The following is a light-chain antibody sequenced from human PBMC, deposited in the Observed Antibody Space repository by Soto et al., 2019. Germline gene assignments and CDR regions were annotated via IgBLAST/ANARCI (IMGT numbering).Light chain of an antibody. Sequence: QSALTQPRSVSGSPGQSVTISCTGTSSDFGGYTFVSWYQQHPAKAPKLMIYDVNRRPSGVPDRFSGSKSGNTASLTISELQAEDEADYYCCSYAGSYTLYVFGTGTKVTVL. CDR2: DVN. CDR1: SSDFGGYTF. J-gene: IGLJ1*01. CDR3: CSYAGSYTLYV. V-gene: IGLV2-11*01.